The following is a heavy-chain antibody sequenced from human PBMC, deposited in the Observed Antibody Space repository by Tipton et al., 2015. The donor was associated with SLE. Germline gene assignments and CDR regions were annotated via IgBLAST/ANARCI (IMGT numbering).Heavy chain of an antibody. CDR3: ARGAPVATAYFDY. CDR2: IYYSGST. V-gene: IGHV4-30-4*01. J-gene: IGHJ4*02. Sequence: TLSLTCTVSGGSVSSGSYYRSWIRQPPGKGLEWIGYIYYSGSTYYNPSLKSRVTISVDTSKNQFSLKLSSVTAADTAVYYCARGAPVATAYFDYWGQGTLVTVSS. D-gene: IGHD5-12*01. CDR1: GGSVSSGSYY.